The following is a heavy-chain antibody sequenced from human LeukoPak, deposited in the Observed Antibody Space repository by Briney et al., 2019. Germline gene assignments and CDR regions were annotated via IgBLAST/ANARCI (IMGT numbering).Heavy chain of an antibody. CDR1: VGSISSGNW. CDR3: ATAPILRGEGGEHYKYGMDV. V-gene: IGHV4-4*02. D-gene: IGHD2-2*02. Sequence: SETLSLTCAVSVGSISSGNWWTWVRQSPGKGLEWIGEIYHNGTLNYNPSLKSRVTISADSFKNHFSLKLTSVTAADTAVYYCATAPILRGEGGEHYKYGMDVWGQGTKVIVSS. J-gene: IGHJ6*02. CDR2: IYHNGTL.